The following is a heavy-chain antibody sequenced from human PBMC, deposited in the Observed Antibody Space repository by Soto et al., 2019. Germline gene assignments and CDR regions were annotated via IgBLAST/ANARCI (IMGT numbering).Heavy chain of an antibody. Sequence: QVQLVQSGAEVKKPGSSVKVSCKASGGTFSTYGITWVRQASGQGLEWMGGIIPIFGTIKFAQKFQGRLTITPDESTITVYMELSSLTSEDTAVYYCASRERVDAFDVWGQGTMVTVSS. D-gene: IGHD1-26*01. CDR2: IIPIFGTI. J-gene: IGHJ3*01. CDR3: ASRERVDAFDV. CDR1: GGTFSTYG. V-gene: IGHV1-69*01.